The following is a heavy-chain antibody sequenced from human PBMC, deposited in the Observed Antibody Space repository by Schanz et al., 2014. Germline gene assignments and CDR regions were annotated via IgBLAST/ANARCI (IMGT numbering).Heavy chain of an antibody. V-gene: IGHV3-23*01. J-gene: IGHJ4*02. CDR1: GFIVSSTY. CDR3: ARDGDFDY. Sequence: EVHLLESGGGLVQPGGSLRLSCAASGFIVSSTYMTWVRQAPGKGLEWVSGLSASGGHTYYADSVKGRFTISRDNSKNTLFLQMSSLRAEDTAVYYCARDGDFDYWGQGTLVTVSS. CDR2: LSASGGHT.